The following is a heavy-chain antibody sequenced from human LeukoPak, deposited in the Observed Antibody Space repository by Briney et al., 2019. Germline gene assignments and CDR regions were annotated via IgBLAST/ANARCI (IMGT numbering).Heavy chain of an antibody. Sequence: GGSLRLSCAASGFTFSSYAMSWVRQAPGKGLEWASAISGSGGSTYYADSVKGRFTISRDNSKNTLYLQMNSLRAEDAAVYYCAKGIVVRLDYWGQGTLVTVSS. CDR2: ISGSGGST. J-gene: IGHJ4*02. CDR3: AKGIVVRLDY. V-gene: IGHV3-23*01. D-gene: IGHD1-26*01. CDR1: GFTFSSYA.